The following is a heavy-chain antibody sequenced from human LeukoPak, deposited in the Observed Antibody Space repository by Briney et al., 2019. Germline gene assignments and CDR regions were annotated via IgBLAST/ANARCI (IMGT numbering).Heavy chain of an antibody. V-gene: IGHV1-3*03. Sequence: GASVKVSCKASGYTFTSYAMHWVRQAPGQRLEWMGWINAGNGNTKYSQEFQGRVTITRDTSASTAYMELSSLRSEDMAVYYCARVGYYDSSGYYAFDIWGQGTMVTVSS. CDR2: INAGNGNT. CDR3: ARVGYYDSSGYYAFDI. J-gene: IGHJ3*02. D-gene: IGHD3-22*01. CDR1: GYTFTSYA.